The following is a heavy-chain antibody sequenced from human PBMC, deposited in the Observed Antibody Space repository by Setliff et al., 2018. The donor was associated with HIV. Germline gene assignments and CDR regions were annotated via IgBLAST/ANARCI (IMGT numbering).Heavy chain of an antibody. V-gene: IGHV4-30-4*08. Sequence: SETLSLTCTVSGGSISNSSSYWGWIRQTPGKGLEWIGYIYYSGSTYYNPSLKSRLTILVDTSKNQFSLKLSSVTAADTAVYYCARITPYGSGYYWGQGTLVTVSS. D-gene: IGHD3-10*01. CDR1: GGSISNSSSY. CDR3: ARITPYGSGYY. CDR2: IYYSGST. J-gene: IGHJ4*02.